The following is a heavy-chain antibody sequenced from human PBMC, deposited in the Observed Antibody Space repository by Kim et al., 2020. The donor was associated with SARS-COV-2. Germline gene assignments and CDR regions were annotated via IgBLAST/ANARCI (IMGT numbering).Heavy chain of an antibody. Sequence: GGSLRLSCAASGFTFTTAWLTWVRQAPGKGLEWVAHIRPTSDGGTTDYTPPVKGRFTISRDDSMNTVFLQMNSLRTEDTALYYCATGGHYHGDWGQGT. J-gene: IGHJ4*02. CDR1: GFTFTTAW. D-gene: IGHD4-17*01. V-gene: IGHV3-15*01. CDR2: IRPTSDGGTT. CDR3: ATGGHYHGD.